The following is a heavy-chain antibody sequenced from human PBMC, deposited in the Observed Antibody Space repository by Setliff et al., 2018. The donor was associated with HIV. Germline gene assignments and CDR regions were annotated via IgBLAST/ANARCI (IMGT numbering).Heavy chain of an antibody. CDR3: ARGYTRGYFSHFDY. CDR1: GGSISSAGYY. V-gene: IGHV4-31*03. D-gene: IGHD3-22*01. J-gene: IGHJ4*02. CDR2: IYNTGSA. Sequence: PSETLSLTCTVSGGSISSAGYYWSWIRQHPGKGLEWIGYIYNTGSAYFNPSLKSRLTISVDTSRNQFSLKLSSVTGADTAVYYCARGYTRGYFSHFDYWGQGTLVTVSS.